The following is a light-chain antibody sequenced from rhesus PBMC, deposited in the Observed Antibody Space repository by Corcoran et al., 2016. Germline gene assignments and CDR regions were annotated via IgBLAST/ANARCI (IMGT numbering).Light chain of an antibody. CDR2: AES. CDR3: QQYNSNPRT. Sequence: DIQMTQSPSSLSASVGERVTVTCRASQGINKELSWYPQKPGKAPPLLIYAESILQTGVSSRCSGSGSGTDYTLTLSSRPPEDVATYYCQQYNSNPRTFGQGTKVEIK. V-gene: IGKV1-94*01. CDR1: QGINKE. J-gene: IGKJ1*01.